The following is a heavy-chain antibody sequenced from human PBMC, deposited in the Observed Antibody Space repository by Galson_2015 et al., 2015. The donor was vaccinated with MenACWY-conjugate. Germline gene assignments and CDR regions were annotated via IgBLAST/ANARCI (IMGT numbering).Heavy chain of an antibody. J-gene: IGHJ4*02. CDR3: ARDRDVNYLSSSAMVRGVITPPFFDY. Sequence: SVKVSCKASDHRFSSYGINWVRQAPGQGLEWMGWISGYNGDTIYAQKVQGRVIMTTDTSTRTAYMELRSLRSDDTAVYYCARDRDVNYLSSSAMVRGVITPPFFDYWGQGTLVTVSS. CDR2: ISGYNGDT. D-gene: IGHD3-10*01. CDR1: DHRFSSYG. V-gene: IGHV1-18*01.